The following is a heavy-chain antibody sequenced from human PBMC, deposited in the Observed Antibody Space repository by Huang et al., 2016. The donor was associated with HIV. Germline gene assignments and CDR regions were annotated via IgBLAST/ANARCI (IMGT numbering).Heavy chain of an antibody. V-gene: IGHV3-7*01. Sequence: EVQLVESGGGLVQPGRSLRLSCAASGFTFRSYWMNWVRQTPGRGREWVANINPDGSERHYVDSVRGRFTISRDNANNSLSLQLNGLKAEDSAVYYCARGFRAKPGDYWGQGTLAIVSS. CDR2: INPDGSER. CDR1: GFTFRSYW. J-gene: IGHJ4*02. CDR3: ARGFRAKPGDY.